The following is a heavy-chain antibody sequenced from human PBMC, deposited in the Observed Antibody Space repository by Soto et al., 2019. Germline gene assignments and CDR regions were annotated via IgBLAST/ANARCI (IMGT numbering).Heavy chain of an antibody. CDR3: ARDPPYCGGDCYSFDY. CDR1: SFIFSNHS. J-gene: IGHJ4*02. Sequence: GGSLRLSCAVSSFIFSNHSVNWVRQAPGKGLEWVSYISGSSSTIDYADSVKGRFTVSRDNAKNSVYLQMNSLRAEDTAVYYCARDPPYCGGDCYSFDYWGQGTLVTVSS. CDR2: ISGSSSTI. D-gene: IGHD2-21*02. V-gene: IGHV3-48*01.